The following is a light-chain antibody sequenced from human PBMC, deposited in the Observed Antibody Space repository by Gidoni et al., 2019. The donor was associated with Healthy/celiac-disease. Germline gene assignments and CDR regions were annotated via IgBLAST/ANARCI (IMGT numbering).Light chain of an antibody. CDR2: GAS. CDR1: QRVSSSY. J-gene: IGKJ2*01. Sequence: IVFTQSPGTLSLSPGERATLSCRASQRVSSSYLAWYQQKPGQAPRHLIYGASSRATGIPDRFSGSGSGTDFTLTISRLEPEDFAVYYCQQYGSSPYTFGQGTKLEIK. V-gene: IGKV3-20*01. CDR3: QQYGSSPYT.